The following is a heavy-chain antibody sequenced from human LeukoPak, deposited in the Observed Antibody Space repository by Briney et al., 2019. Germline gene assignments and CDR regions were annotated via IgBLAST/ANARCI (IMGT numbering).Heavy chain of an antibody. CDR3: ARAGSSGWYGYYYYYMDV. V-gene: IGHV1-69*05. D-gene: IGHD6-19*01. J-gene: IGHJ6*03. CDR1: GGTFNNYA. Sequence: GASVKVSCKASGGTFNNYAINWVRQAPGQGLEWMGGIIPIFGSSNYAQKFQGRVTITRNTSISTAYMELSSLRSEDTAVYYCARAGSSGWYGYYYYYMDVWGKGTAVTVSS. CDR2: IIPIFGSS.